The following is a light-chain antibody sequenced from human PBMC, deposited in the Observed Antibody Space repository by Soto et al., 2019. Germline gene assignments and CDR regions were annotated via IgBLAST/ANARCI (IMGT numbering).Light chain of an antibody. CDR1: QNIGRC. CDR2: KAS. CDR3: QQYNSYSRA. J-gene: IGKJ1*01. V-gene: IGKV1-5*03. Sequence: LQMTQPPSTLSASVGDRITISCRTSQNIGRCLAWYQQKPGQAPKVLIYKASTLESGVPSRFIGSGSGTEFTLTISSLQSDDFAAYYCQQYNSYSRAFGQGTQVEI.